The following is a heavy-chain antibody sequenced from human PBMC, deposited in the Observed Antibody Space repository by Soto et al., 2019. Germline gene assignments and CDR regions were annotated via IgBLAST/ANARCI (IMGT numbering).Heavy chain of an antibody. CDR1: GLTFSGST. CDR3: ARDIGEMSAV. D-gene: IGHD3-10*01. V-gene: IGHV3-21*06. CDR2: ISSSSSYI. Sequence: GGSLRLSCTGSGLTFSGSTMTWVRQGPGKGLEWVSSISSSSSYIYFADSLKGRFTISRDNAKNSLYLQMNSLRAEDTAVYYCARDIGEMSAVWGQGTQVTVSS. J-gene: IGHJ4*02.